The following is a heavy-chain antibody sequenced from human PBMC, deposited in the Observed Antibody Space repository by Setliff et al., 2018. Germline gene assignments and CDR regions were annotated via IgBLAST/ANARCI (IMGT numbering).Heavy chain of an antibody. CDR3: IHYGSGSYSTDY. J-gene: IGHJ4*02. V-gene: IGHV3-15*01. CDR1: GFTFSNAR. D-gene: IGHD3-10*01. Sequence: GGSLRLSCAASGFTFSNARLSWVRQAPGKGLEWVGHIKSKTDGGTTDYAAPVKGRFTISRDDSKNTVYLQMNSLKIEDTAVYYCIHYGSGSYSTDYWGQGTLVTVSS. CDR2: IKSKTDGGTT.